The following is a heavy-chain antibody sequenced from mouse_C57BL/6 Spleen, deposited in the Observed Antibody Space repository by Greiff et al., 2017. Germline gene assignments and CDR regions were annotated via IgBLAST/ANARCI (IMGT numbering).Heavy chain of an antibody. D-gene: IGHD1-2*01. CDR2: ISYDGSN. V-gene: IGHV3-6*01. Sequence: EVKLMESGPGLVKPSQSLSLTCSVTGYSITSGYYWNWIRQFPGNKLEWMGYISYDGSNNYNPSLKNRISITRDTSKNQFFLKLNSVTTEDTATYYCARDEVLRPYFDYWGQGTTLTVSS. CDR1: GYSITSGYY. CDR3: ARDEVLRPYFDY. J-gene: IGHJ2*01.